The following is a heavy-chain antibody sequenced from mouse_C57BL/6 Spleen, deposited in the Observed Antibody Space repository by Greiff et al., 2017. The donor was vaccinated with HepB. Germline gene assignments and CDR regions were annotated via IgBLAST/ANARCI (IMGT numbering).Heavy chain of an antibody. J-gene: IGHJ1*03. Sequence: QSCKASGYTFTSYWMQWVKQRPGQGLEWIGEIDPSDSHTNYNQKFKGKATLTVDTSSSTAYMQLSSLTSEDSAVYYCARRPNYYGSSYWYFDVWGTGTTVTVSS. V-gene: IGHV1-50*01. CDR2: IDPSDSHT. CDR1: GYTFTSYW. D-gene: IGHD1-1*01. CDR3: ARRPNYYGSSYWYFDV.